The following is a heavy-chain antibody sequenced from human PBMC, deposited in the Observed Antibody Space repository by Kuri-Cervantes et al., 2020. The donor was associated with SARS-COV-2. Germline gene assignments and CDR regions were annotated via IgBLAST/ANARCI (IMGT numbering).Heavy chain of an antibody. CDR1: GFTFSSYG. Sequence: GGSLRLSCAASGFTFSSYGMHWVRQAPGKGLEWVGGIIPIFGTANYAQKFQGRVTITADKSTSTAYMELSRLRSDDTAVYYCARALDRPLYYFDYWGQGTLVTVSS. J-gene: IGHJ4*02. D-gene: IGHD1-1*01. CDR3: ARALDRPLYYFDY. CDR2: IIPIFGTA. V-gene: IGHV1-69*06.